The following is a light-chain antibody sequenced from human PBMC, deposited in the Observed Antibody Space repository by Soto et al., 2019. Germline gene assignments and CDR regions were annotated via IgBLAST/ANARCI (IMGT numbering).Light chain of an antibody. J-gene: IGKJ5*01. Sequence: EIVLTQSPATLSLSPGERATLSCRASQSVSSNLAWYQQKPGQAPRLLIYGVSSRASGIPDRFFGSGSGTDFTLTINRLEPEDFAVYYCQQYANSPITFGQGTRLEIK. V-gene: IGKV3-20*01. CDR2: GVS. CDR3: QQYANSPIT. CDR1: QSVSSN.